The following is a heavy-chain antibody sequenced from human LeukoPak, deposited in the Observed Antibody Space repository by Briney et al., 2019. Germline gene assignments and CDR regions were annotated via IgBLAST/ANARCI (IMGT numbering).Heavy chain of an antibody. Sequence: GGSLRLSCAASGFTFRAYTMNWVRQAPGKGLEWVSSISSSSSYIYYADSVKGRFTISRDNAKNSLYLQMNSLRAEDTAVYYCARCFAAYYYGMDVWGQGTTVTVSS. V-gene: IGHV3-21*01. J-gene: IGHJ6*02. CDR2: ISSSSSYI. CDR3: ARCFAAYYYGMDV. CDR1: GFTFRAYT. D-gene: IGHD3-3*01.